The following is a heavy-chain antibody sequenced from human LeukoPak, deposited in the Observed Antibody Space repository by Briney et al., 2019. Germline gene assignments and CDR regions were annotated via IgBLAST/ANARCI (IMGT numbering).Heavy chain of an antibody. D-gene: IGHD2-2*01. Sequence: PGGSLRLSCAASGFTFSSYAMSWVRQAPGKGLEWVANIKQDGSEKYYVDSVKGRFTISRDNAKNSLYLQMNSLRAEDTAVYYCARGGDIVVVPAAKLDYYYGMDVWGQGTTVTVSS. CDR3: ARGGDIVVVPAAKLDYYYGMDV. CDR2: IKQDGSEK. J-gene: IGHJ6*02. CDR1: GFTFSSYA. V-gene: IGHV3-7*01.